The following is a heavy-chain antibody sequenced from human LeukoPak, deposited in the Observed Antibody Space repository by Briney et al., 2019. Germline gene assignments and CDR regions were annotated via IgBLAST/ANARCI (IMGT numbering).Heavy chain of an antibody. V-gene: IGHV4-59*01. CDR3: ARTPGVAGTSHYFDY. Sequence: PLETLSLTCTVSGGSISSYYWTWVRQPPGKGLEWIGSTYYGGSADYNPSLKSRVTLSLDTSKNQFSLKLRTVTAADTAVYYCARTPGVAGTSHYFDYWGQGTLVIVSS. CDR2: TYYGGSA. CDR1: GGSISSYY. J-gene: IGHJ4*02. D-gene: IGHD6-19*01.